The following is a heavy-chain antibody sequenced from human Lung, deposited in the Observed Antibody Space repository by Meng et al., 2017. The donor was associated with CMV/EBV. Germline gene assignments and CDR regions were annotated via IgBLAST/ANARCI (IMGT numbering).Heavy chain of an antibody. V-gene: IGHV3-48*01. CDR3: ARDYVGASGLDY. J-gene: IGHJ4*02. CDR1: GFTFSSYS. Sequence: GEXXKISCAAFGFTFSSYSMNWVRQAPGKGLEWLSYISSSSRTADYADSVKGRLTISRDNVNKSLYLQINSLRAEDTAVYYCARDYVGASGLDYWGQGTLVTVSS. CDR2: ISSSSRTA. D-gene: IGHD1-26*01.